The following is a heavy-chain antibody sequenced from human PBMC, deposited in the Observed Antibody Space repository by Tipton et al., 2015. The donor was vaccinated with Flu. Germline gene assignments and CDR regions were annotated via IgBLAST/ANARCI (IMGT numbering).Heavy chain of an antibody. CDR1: GFTFSSYE. CDR2: ISNSDTTI. V-gene: IGHV3-48*03. D-gene: IGHD3-16*01. J-gene: IGHJ4*02. CDR3: ARVWGYSYYFDY. Sequence: VQLVQSGGGLVQPGGSLRLSCAASGFTFSSYEMNWVRQAPGKGLEWVSYISNSDTTIYYADSVKGRFTISRDNAKNSLYLQMYSLRADDTGVYYCARVWGYSYYFDYWGQGTLVTVSS.